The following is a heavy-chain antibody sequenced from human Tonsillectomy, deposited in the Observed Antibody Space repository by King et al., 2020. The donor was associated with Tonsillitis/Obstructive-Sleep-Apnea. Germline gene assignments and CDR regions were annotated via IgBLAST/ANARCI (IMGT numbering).Heavy chain of an antibody. CDR1: GFTFSSYA. Sequence: VQLVESGGGVVQPGRSLRLSCAASGFTFSSYAMHWVRQAPGKGLEWVAVISYDGSNKYYADSVKGRFTISRDNSKNTLYLQMNSLRAEDTAVYYCARYRSIAVAGTCDYWGQGTLVTVSS. J-gene: IGHJ4*02. CDR2: ISYDGSNK. V-gene: IGHV3-30*01. CDR3: ARYRSIAVAGTCDY. D-gene: IGHD6-19*01.